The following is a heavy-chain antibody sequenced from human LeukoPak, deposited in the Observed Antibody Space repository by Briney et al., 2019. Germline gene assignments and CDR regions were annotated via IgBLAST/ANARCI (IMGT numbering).Heavy chain of an antibody. J-gene: IGHJ3*02. Sequence: GGSLRLSCAASGFTFSSYAMSWVRQAPGKGLEWVSVIYSGGSTYYADSVKGRFTISRDNSKNTLYLQLNSLRAEDTAVYYCARGAREAFDIWGQGTMVTVSS. CDR2: IYSGGST. V-gene: IGHV3-53*01. CDR3: ARGAREAFDI. CDR1: GFTFSSYA.